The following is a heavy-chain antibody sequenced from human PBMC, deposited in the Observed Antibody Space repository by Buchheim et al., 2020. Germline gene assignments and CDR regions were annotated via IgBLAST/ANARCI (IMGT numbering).Heavy chain of an antibody. J-gene: IGHJ5*02. V-gene: IGHV4-30-4*01. Sequence: QVQLQESGPGLVKPSQTLSLTCTVSGGSISSGDYYWSWIRQPPGKGLEWIGYIYHSGSTYYNPPLKSRVTVSLETYKNQFSLKLSSVTAADTAVYYCARDRSPTSGDFDPWGQGTL. CDR2: IYHSGST. CDR3: ARDRSPTSGDFDP. CDR1: GGSISSGDYY. D-gene: IGHD2-2*01.